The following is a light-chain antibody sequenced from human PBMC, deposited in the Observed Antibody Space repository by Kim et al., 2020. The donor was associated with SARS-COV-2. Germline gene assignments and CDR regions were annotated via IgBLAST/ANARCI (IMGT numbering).Light chain of an antibody. CDR3: AAWDDSLSGRV. V-gene: IGLV1-47*02. CDR1: SSNIGSNY. J-gene: IGLJ3*02. Sequence: GERGTIACSGSSSNIGSNYVCWYQQLPGPAPKLLIYSNNQRPSGVPDRFSGSKSGTSASLAISGLRSEDEADYYCAAWDDSLSGRVFGGGTQLTVL. CDR2: SNN.